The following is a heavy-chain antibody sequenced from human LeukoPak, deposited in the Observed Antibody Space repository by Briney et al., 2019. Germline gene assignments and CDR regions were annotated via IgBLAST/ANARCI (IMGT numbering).Heavy chain of an antibody. D-gene: IGHD2-8*01. CDR1: GSTFGDYA. Sequence: GRSLRLSCTASGSTFGDYAMSWVRQAPGKGLEWLGFIRSKAYGGTTEYAAAVKGRFTISRDDSKSIAYLQMNSLKTEDTAVYYCARDVTGYCTNGVCYGPGMDVWGQGTTVTVSS. V-gene: IGHV3-49*04. CDR2: IRSKAYGGTT. J-gene: IGHJ6*02. CDR3: ARDVTGYCTNGVCYGPGMDV.